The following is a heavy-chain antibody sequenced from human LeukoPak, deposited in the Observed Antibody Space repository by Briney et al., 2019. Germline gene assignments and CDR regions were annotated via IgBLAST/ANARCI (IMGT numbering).Heavy chain of an antibody. J-gene: IGHJ4*02. CDR2: IIPIFGTA. V-gene: IGHV1-69*05. CDR3: VLSMFY. D-gene: IGHD3-10*02. Sequence: ASVKVSCKASGGTFSSYAISWVRQAPGQGLEWMGGIIPIFGTANYAQKFQGRVTMTRDMSTSTDYMELSSLRAEDTAVYYCVLSMFYWGQGTLVTVSS. CDR1: GGTFSSYA.